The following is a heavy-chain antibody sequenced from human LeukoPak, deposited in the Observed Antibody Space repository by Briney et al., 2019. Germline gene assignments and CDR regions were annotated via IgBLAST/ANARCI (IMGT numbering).Heavy chain of an antibody. V-gene: IGHV3-74*01. Sequence: SGGSLRLSCAASGFTFNTYWMHWVRQAPGKGLVWVSHINPDESQTNYADSVTGRFTISRDNAKNTLYLQMNSLRAEDTAVYYCARDPVRRDSYWGQGTLVTVSS. J-gene: IGHJ4*02. D-gene: IGHD3-10*01. CDR1: GFTFNTYW. CDR2: INPDESQT. CDR3: ARDPVRRDSY.